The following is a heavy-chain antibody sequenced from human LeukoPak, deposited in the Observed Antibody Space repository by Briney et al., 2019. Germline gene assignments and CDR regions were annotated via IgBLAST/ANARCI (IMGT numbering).Heavy chain of an antibody. D-gene: IGHD3-22*01. CDR2: VYFSVGT. CDR3: ARAAGYYYDSSGYYYYDY. Sequence: SETLSLTCTLSGGSIISYYRSWIRQPPGKGREWIAYVYFSVGTNYNPSLKSRVSLSVDTSMNQFCLSLSSVTGADTAVDYCARAAGYYYDSSGYYYYDYWGQGTLVTVSS. CDR1: GGSIISYY. J-gene: IGHJ4*02. V-gene: IGHV4-59*01.